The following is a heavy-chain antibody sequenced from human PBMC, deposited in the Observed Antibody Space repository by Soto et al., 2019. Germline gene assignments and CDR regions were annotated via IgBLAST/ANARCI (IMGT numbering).Heavy chain of an antibody. Sequence: SGPTLVNPTETLTLTCTVSGFSLSNARMGVSWIRQPPGKALEWLAHIFSNDEKSYSTSLKSRLTISKDTSKSQVVLTMTNMDPVDTATYYCARIPTGSYGPYNWFDPWGQGTLVTVSA. CDR1: GFSLSNARMG. J-gene: IGHJ5*02. CDR2: IFSNDEK. V-gene: IGHV2-26*01. CDR3: ARIPTGSYGPYNWFDP. D-gene: IGHD5-18*01.